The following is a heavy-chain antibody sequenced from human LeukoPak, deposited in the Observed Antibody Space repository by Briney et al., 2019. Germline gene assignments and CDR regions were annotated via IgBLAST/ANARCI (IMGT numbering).Heavy chain of an antibody. CDR1: GFTVSRIH. D-gene: IGHD2-2*01. CDR3: AGAGVVPAAKGYYYYYGMDV. CDR2: IYSGGST. V-gene: IGHV3-66*01. Sequence: GGSLRLPCAASGFTVSRIHMRWLPQAPGKGLVWVAVIYSGGSTYYADSVKGRFPISRDNSKNTLYLQMNSLRAEDTAVYYCAGAGVVPAAKGYYYYYGMDVWGQGTTVTVSS. J-gene: IGHJ6*02.